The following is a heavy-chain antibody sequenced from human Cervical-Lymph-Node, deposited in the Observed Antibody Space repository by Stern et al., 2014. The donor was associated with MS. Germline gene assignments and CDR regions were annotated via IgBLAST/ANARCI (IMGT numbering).Heavy chain of an antibody. D-gene: IGHD3-3*01. J-gene: IGHJ6*02. CDR3: ASWTFWSGYPPDYYYGMDV. CDR1: GYTFTSYY. CDR2: INPRGGST. Sequence: VQLVESGAEVKKPGASVKVSCKASGYTFTSYYMHWVRQAPGQGLEWMGIINPRGGSTSYAQKFQGRVTMTRDTSTSTVYMELSSPRSEDTAVYYCASWTFWSGYPPDYYYGMDVWGQGTTVTVSS. V-gene: IGHV1-46*01.